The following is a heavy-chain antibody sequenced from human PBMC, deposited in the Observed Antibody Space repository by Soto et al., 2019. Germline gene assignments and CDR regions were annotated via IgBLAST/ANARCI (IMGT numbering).Heavy chain of an antibody. V-gene: IGHV1-69*04. CDR2: IIPILGIA. CDR1: GGTFSSYT. Sequence: ASVKVSCKASGGTFSSYTISLVRQAPGQGLEWMGRIIPILGIANYAQKFQGRVMITADKSTSTAYMELSSLRSEDTAVYYCARDINPPLGPLYYYYYMDVWGKGTTVTVSS. D-gene: IGHD1-20*01. CDR3: ARDINPPLGPLYYYYYMDV. J-gene: IGHJ6*03.